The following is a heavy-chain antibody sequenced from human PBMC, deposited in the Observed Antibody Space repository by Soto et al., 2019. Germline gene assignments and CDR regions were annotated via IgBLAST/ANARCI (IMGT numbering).Heavy chain of an antibody. J-gene: IGHJ4*02. CDR2: ISYDGSNK. CDR3: AKDFLGYSYGPLNY. Sequence: LRLSCAASGFTFSSYGMHWIRQAPGKGLEWVAVISYDGSNKYYADSEKGRFTISRDNSKNTLYLQMNSLRAEDTAVYYCAKDFLGYSYGPLNYWGQGTLVTVSS. V-gene: IGHV3-30*18. CDR1: GFTFSSYG. D-gene: IGHD5-18*01.